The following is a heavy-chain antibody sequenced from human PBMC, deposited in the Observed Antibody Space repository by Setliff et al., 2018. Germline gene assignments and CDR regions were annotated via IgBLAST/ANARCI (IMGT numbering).Heavy chain of an antibody. CDR3: TTEWDGTYPFDY. Sequence: PGGSLRLSCAVSGIAFSDHFMDWVRQAPGKGLEWVGRSKNKDNGYSTEYAASVKGRFTISRDDSKNTLYVQMNSLKTEDTAVYFCTTEWDGTYPFDYWGQGTLVTVSS. V-gene: IGHV3-72*01. CDR1: GIAFSDHF. D-gene: IGHD1-26*01. CDR2: SKNKDNGYST. J-gene: IGHJ4*02.